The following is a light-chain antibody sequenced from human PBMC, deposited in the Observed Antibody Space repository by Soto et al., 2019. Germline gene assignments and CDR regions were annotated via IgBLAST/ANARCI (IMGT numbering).Light chain of an antibody. J-gene: IGLJ2*01. Sequence: SYELTQPPSVSVSPGQTARITCSGDVLPKHNAYWYQQKPGQAPVLMIYKDTERPSGIPERFSGSSSGTIVTLTISGVPAEDEADYYCQSADSSGGYHVIFGGGTKLTVL. CDR3: QSADSSGGYHVI. V-gene: IGLV3-25*02. CDR2: KDT. CDR1: VLPKHN.